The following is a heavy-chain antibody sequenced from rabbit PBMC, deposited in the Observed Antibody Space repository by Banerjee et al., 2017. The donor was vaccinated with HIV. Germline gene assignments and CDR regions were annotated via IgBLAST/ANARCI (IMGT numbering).Heavy chain of an antibody. Sequence: QSLEESGGDLVKPGASLTLTCTASGIDFSSYWICWVRQAPGKGLELIACIYTSSGSTYYASWAKGRFTISKTSSTTVTLQMTSLTAADTATYFCARDWYYGYAGNNLYYFKLWGQGTLVTVS. D-gene: IGHD6-1*01. V-gene: IGHV1S40*01. CDR2: IYTSSGST. CDR3: ARDWYYGYAGNNLYYFKL. J-gene: IGHJ4*01. CDR1: GIDFSSYW.